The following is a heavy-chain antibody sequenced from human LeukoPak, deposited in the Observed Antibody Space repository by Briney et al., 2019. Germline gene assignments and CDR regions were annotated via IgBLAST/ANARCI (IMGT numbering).Heavy chain of an antibody. CDR1: GFSFSNSY. J-gene: IGHJ4*02. Sequence: GESLRLSCVVSGFSFSNSYMTWIRQTPGKGLESLAYISGSGSDIYYADSVKGRFTISRDNVKNTLYLQMNSLRAEDTAVYYCTRMYYYLRGDFDYWGQGIQVSVSS. D-gene: IGHD3-10*02. CDR2: ISGSGSDI. V-gene: IGHV3-11*04. CDR3: TRMYYYLRGDFDY.